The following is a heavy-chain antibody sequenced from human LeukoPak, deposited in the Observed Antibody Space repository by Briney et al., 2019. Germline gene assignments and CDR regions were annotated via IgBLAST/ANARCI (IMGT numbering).Heavy chain of an antibody. J-gene: IGHJ5*02. Sequence: TSETLSLTCTVSGYSISSDYYRGWIRPPAGRGLEWRGYIYHSGSTYYNPSLKSRVTLSVDTPNNQFFVKLGAVTAADTAVYYCARSSWSTFDPWGQGTLVTVSS. CDR2: IYHSGST. V-gene: IGHV4-38-2*02. D-gene: IGHD6-13*01. CDR1: GYSISSDYY. CDR3: ARSSWSTFDP.